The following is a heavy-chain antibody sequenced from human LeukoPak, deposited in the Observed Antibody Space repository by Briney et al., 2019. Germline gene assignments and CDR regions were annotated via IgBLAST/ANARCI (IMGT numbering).Heavy chain of an antibody. D-gene: IGHD3-10*01. V-gene: IGHV1-8*01. CDR2: MNPNSGNT. Sequence: APVKVSCKASGYTFTSYDINWVRQATGQGLEWMGWMNPNSGNTGYAQKFQGRVTMTRNTSISTAYMELSSLRSEDTAVYYCARDYGSGSYSYYYYGMDVWGQGTTVTVSS. J-gene: IGHJ6*02. CDR1: GYTFTSYD. CDR3: ARDYGSGSYSYYYYGMDV.